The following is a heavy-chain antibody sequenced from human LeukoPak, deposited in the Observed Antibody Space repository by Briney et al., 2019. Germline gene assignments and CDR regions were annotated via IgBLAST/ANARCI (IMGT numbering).Heavy chain of an antibody. D-gene: IGHD1-26*01. CDR2: IYYSGST. CDR3: AGYTSGRQRHFDY. V-gene: IGHV4-59*01. CDR1: GGSISSYY. J-gene: IGHJ4*02. Sequence: PSETLSLTCTVSGGSISSYYWSWIRQPPGKGLEWIGYIYYSGSTNYNPPLKSRVTISVDTSKNQFSLKLSSVTAADTAVYYCAGYTSGRQRHFDYWGQGTLVTVSS.